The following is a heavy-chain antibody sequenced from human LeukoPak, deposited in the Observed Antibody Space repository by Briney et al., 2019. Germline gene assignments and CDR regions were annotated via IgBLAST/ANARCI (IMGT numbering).Heavy chain of an antibody. Sequence: PGGSLRLSCEASGFDFSNSAIHWVRQAPGEGLEWVAVIWYTGVFRSYAQSVEGRFTISRDNSRNTAFLQMSSLRDEDTAVYYCAKGSGSYYGKFDLWGQGTLVAVS. CDR3: AKGSGSYYGKFDL. CDR2: IWYTGVFR. CDR1: GFDFSNSA. D-gene: IGHD1-26*01. J-gene: IGHJ5*02. V-gene: IGHV3-33*06.